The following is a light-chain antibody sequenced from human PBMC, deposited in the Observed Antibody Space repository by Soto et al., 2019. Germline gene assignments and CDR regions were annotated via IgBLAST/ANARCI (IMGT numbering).Light chain of an antibody. J-gene: IGLJ7*02. Sequence: QLVLTQSPSASASLGASVKLTCTLSSGHSSNAIAWHQQKPEKGPRYLMNVNSDGSHIKGDGIPDRFSGSSSGAERYLTIPRLPCGVGAEYYCHTWGTGIPFVFGGGPQLPAL. CDR3: HTWGTGIPFV. CDR2: VNSDGSH. CDR1: SGHSSNA. V-gene: IGLV4-69*01.